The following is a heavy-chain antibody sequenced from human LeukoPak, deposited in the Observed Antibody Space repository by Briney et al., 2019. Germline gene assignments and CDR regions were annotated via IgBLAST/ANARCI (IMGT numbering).Heavy chain of an antibody. CDR1: GFTFRDYT. J-gene: IGHJ4*02. CDR3: ANNFDY. D-gene: IGHD5-24*01. CDR2: IWHDGSNK. Sequence: QSGGSLRLSCAASGFTFRDYTMNWVRQAPGKGLEWVAVIWHDGSNKYYADSVKGRFIISRDNSKNTLYLQMNSLRVEDTAVYYCANNFDYWGQGTLVTVSS. V-gene: IGHV3-33*08.